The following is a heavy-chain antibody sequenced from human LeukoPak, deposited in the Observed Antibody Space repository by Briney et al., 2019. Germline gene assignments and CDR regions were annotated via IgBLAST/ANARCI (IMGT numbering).Heavy chain of an antibody. J-gene: IGHJ6*02. CDR1: GGSGCSYY. Sequence: PSETLSLTCTVSGGSGCSYYWSWIRQSPEKGLEWIGYIYYSGSTKYNPSLKSRVTLSVDTSKNQFSLKLSSVTAADTAVYYCARAGADVWGQGTTVTVSS. CDR3: ARAGADV. V-gene: IGHV4-59*08. CDR2: IYYSGST.